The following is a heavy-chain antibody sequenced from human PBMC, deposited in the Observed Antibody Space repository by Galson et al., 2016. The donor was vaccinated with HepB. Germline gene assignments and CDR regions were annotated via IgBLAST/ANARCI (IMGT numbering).Heavy chain of an antibody. V-gene: IGHV1-2*02. CDR1: GFTVTGYY. CDR2: IDPSRGGT. J-gene: IGHJ6*02. D-gene: IGHD3-22*01. CDR3: ARGGEALVTGGGCYYQHYGLDV. Sequence: SVKVSCKASGFTVTGYYIYWARQAPGQGPEWMGWIDPSRGGTNSAQKFQGRVTMTSDTSMNTAYMELSSLTSDDTAVYYCARGGEALVTGGGCYYQHYGLDVWGQGTTVIVSS.